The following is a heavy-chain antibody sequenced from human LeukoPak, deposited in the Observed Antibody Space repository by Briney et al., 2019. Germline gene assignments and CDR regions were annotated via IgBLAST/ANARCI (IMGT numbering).Heavy chain of an antibody. D-gene: IGHD4-17*01. CDR3: AKAPSSGAYLPKFFSYFDY. V-gene: IGHV3-23*01. J-gene: IGHJ4*02. Sequence: GGFLRLSCAASGFTFSSYAMSWVRQAPGKGLEWVSAISGSGGSTYYADSVKGRFTISRDNSKNTLYLQMNGLRAEDTAVYYCAKAPSSGAYLPKFFSYFDYGGQGPLVTVSS. CDR1: GFTFSSYA. CDR2: ISGSGGST.